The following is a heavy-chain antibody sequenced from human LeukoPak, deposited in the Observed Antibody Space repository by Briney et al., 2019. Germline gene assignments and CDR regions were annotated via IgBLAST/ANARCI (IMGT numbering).Heavy chain of an antibody. Sequence: PGGSLRLSCAASGFTFRTYWMHWVRKTPGQGLVWVSRINSDGSTTNYADSVKGRFTVSRDNAQNTLYLQMSSLRAEDTAVYYCARAGNYYFEYWGQGALVTASS. CDR3: ARAGNYYFEY. CDR1: GFTFRTYW. J-gene: IGHJ4*02. D-gene: IGHD3-10*01. V-gene: IGHV3-74*01. CDR2: INSDGSTT.